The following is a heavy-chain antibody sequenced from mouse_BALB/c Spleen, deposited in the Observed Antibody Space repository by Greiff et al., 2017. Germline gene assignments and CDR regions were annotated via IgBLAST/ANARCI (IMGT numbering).Heavy chain of an antibody. D-gene: IGHD1-1*01. J-gene: IGHJ4*01. Sequence: QVQLQQSGAELARPGASVKMSCKASGYTFTSYTMHWVKQRPGQGLEWIGYINPSSGYTNYNQKFKDKATLTADKSSSTAYMQLSSLTSEDSAVYYCAITTGYAMDYWGQGASVTVSS. CDR1: GYTFTSYT. CDR3: AITTGYAMDY. V-gene: IGHV1-4*01. CDR2: INPSSGYT.